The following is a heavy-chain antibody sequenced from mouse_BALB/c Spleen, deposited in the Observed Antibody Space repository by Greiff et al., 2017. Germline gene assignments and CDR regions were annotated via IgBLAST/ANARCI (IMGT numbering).Heavy chain of an antibody. D-gene: IGHD2-4*01. Sequence: QVQLQQPGAELVKPGASVKLSCKASGYTFTSYWMHWVKQRPGQGLEWIGEINPSNGRTNYNEKFKSKATLTVDKSSSTAYMQLSSLTSEDSAVYYCARSYYDYDSGQAWFAYWGQGKLVTVSA. J-gene: IGHJ3*01. CDR2: INPSNGRT. V-gene: IGHV1S81*02. CDR3: ARSYYDYDSGQAWFAY. CDR1: GYTFTSYW.